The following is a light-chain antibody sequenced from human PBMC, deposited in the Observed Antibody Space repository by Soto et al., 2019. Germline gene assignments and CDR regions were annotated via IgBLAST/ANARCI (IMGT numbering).Light chain of an antibody. V-gene: IGKV3-15*01. J-gene: IGKJ5*01. CDR1: QSVSSS. CDR3: QQYIKWPIT. CDR2: DAS. Sequence: EIVMTQSPATLSVSPGERATLSCRASQSVSSSLAWYQQKPGQAPRLLIYDASTRATGIPTRFSGSGSGTEFTLTVSSLQSEDFAVYYCQQYIKWPITFGQGTRLEIK.